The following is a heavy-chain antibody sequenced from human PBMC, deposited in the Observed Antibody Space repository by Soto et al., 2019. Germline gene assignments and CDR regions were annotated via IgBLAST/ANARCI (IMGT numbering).Heavy chain of an antibody. CDR1: GGSINSGGYY. V-gene: IGHV4-31*03. CDR2: IYYSGST. CDR3: ARASSWYANSRPHYGMDV. Sequence: QVQLQESGPGLVKPSQTLSLTCTVSGGSINSGGYYWSWIRQHPGKGLEWIGYIYYSGSTYYNPSLKSRVTISVDTSKNQFSLKLSSVTAADTAVYYCARASSWYANSRPHYGMDVWGQGTTVTVSS. J-gene: IGHJ6*02. D-gene: IGHD6-13*01.